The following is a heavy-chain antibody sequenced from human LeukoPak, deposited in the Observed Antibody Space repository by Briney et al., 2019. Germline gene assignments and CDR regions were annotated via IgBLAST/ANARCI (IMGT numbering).Heavy chain of an antibody. CDR1: GFTFNIFG. CDR3: SRDGSGSGDC. CDR2: ISSESTNI. Sequence: GGSLRLSWAASGFTFNIFGMNWVRQAPGKGLEWVSSISSESTNIYYADSVKGRFTISRDNAKNSLFLEMNSLRPEDTAVYYCSRDGSGSGDCWGQGTLVTVSS. D-gene: IGHD2-15*01. J-gene: IGHJ4*02. V-gene: IGHV3-21*01.